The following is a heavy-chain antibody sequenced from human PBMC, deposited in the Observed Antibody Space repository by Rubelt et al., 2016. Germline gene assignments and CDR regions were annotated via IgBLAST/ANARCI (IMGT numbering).Heavy chain of an antibody. CDR3: ATRRSALGSFEF. CDR2: VHYTGST. J-gene: IGHJ4*02. Sequence: QVKLQESGPGLVKPSETLSLTCTVSGGSISDYHWSWIRQPPGKGLEWIGYVHYTGSTNYNPSLESRVVISVDTSKNQFSLRLGSVAAADSAIYNCATRRSALGSFEFWGQGIVVTVSS. D-gene: IGHD3-10*01. V-gene: IGHV4-59*08. CDR1: GGSISDYH.